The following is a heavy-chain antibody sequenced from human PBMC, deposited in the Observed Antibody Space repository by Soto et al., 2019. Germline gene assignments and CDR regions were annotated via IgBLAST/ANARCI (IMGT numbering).Heavy chain of an antibody. Sequence: PGGSLRLSCAASGFTFSSYAMHWVRQAPGKGLEWVAVISYDGSNKYYADSVKGRFTISRDNSKNTLYLQMNSLRAEDTAVYYCARDWGLAAAGGYFDYWGQGTLVTVSS. CDR3: ARDWGLAAAGGYFDY. CDR2: ISYDGSNK. J-gene: IGHJ4*02. CDR1: GFTFSSYA. D-gene: IGHD6-13*01. V-gene: IGHV3-30-3*01.